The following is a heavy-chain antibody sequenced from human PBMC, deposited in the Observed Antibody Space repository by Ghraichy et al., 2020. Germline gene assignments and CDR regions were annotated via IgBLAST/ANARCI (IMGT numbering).Heavy chain of an antibody. D-gene: IGHD5-18*01. V-gene: IGHV3-30-3*01. Sequence: GGSLRLSCAASGFTFSSYAMHWVRQAPGKGLEWVAVISYDGSNKYYADSVKGRFTISRDNSKNTLYLQMNSLRAEDTAVYYCARGGGYSYGYRWGGHWYFDLWGRGTLVTVSS. CDR3: ARGGGYSYGYRWGGHWYFDL. CDR1: GFTFSSYA. J-gene: IGHJ2*01. CDR2: ISYDGSNK.